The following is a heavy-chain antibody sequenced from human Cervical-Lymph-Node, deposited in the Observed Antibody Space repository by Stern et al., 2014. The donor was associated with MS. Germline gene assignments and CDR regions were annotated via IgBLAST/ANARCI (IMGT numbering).Heavy chain of an antibody. J-gene: IGHJ4*02. CDR1: GGSISSGSDY. CDR2: IHPSGSA. V-gene: IGHV4-61*02. D-gene: IGHD5-18*01. Sequence: QVQLQESGPGLVRPSQTLSLTCTVSGGSISSGSDYWSWIRQPVGKGLEWIGRIHPSGSALYTPSLKSRVTISTDTSMNQFSLELNSATAADTAIYYCASGYRIFDYWGQGILVTVSS. CDR3: ASGYRIFDY.